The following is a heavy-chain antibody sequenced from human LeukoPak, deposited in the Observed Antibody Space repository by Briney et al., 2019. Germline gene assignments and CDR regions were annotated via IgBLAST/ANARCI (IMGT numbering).Heavy chain of an antibody. CDR1: GFTLSSNY. CDR2: IYSGGST. V-gene: IGHV3-53*01. CDR3: AREEGYGDSYFDY. D-gene: IGHD4-17*01. Sequence: GGSLRLSCAASGFTLSSNYMSWVRQAPGKGLDWVSVIYSGGSTYYADSVKGRFTISRDNSKNTLYLQMNSLRAEDTAVYYGAREEGYGDSYFDYWGQGTLVTVSS. J-gene: IGHJ4*02.